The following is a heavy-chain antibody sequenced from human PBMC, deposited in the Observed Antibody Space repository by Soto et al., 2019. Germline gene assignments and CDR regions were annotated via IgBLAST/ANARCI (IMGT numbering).Heavy chain of an antibody. J-gene: IGHJ5*02. CDR2: ILHSGST. CDR3: HRGSIFRRISSGRGTRGWYAWFEP. D-gene: IGHD6-19*01. Sequence: SETLSLTCAVSVGSISNGYYSLTWILHPPGKGLEWIGHILHSGSTYYNPSLKSRVTISLSRSKTQFSLKLTSVTAADTAVYYCHRGSIFRRISSGRGTRGWYAWFEPWGQGTLVTLSS. V-gene: IGHV4-30-2*01. CDR1: VGSISNGYYS.